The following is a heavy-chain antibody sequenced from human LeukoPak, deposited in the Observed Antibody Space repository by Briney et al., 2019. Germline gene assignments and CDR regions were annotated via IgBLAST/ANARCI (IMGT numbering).Heavy chain of an antibody. V-gene: IGHV4-59*02. D-gene: IGHD6-6*01. CDR3: ARDREYSSSGLVWFDP. Sequence: SETLSLPCTGSGGSVRGYYWSWIRQPPGKGLEWIGYIYYSGSTNYNPSLKSRVTISVDTSENQFSLKLTSVTAADTAVYYCARDREYSSSGLVWFDPWGHGILVTVSS. J-gene: IGHJ5*02. CDR2: IYYSGST. CDR1: GGSVRGYY.